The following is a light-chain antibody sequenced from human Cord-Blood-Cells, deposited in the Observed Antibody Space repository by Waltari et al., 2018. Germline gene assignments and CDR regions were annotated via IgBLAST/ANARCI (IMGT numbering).Light chain of an antibody. Sequence: QSALTQPPSASGSPGQSVTIPCTGTSSHVGGSNYASWYQQHPGKAPKLMIYEVSKRPSGVPDRFSGSKSGNTASLTVSGLQAEDEADYYCSSYAGSNNYVFGTGTKVTVL. V-gene: IGLV2-8*01. CDR2: EVS. CDR1: SSHVGGSNY. J-gene: IGLJ1*01. CDR3: SSYAGSNNYV.